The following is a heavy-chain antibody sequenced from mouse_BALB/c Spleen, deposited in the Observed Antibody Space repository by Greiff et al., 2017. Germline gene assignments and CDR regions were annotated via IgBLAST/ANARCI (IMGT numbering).Heavy chain of an antibody. Sequence: EVKLQESGGGLVKPGGSLKLSCAASGFTFSSYAMSWVRQTPEKRLEWVASISSGGSTYYPDSVKGRFTISRDNARNILYLQMSSLRSEDTAMYYCARRAYSTATFAYWGQGTLVTVSA. CDR2: ISSGGST. CDR3: ARRAYSTATFAY. J-gene: IGHJ3*01. CDR1: GFTFSSYA. D-gene: IGHD1-2*01. V-gene: IGHV5-6-5*01.